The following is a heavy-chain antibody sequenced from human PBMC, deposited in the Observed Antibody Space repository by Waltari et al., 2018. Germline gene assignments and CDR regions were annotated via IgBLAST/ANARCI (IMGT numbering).Heavy chain of an antibody. V-gene: IGHV3-33*01. CDR2: IWYDGSNK. Sequence: QVQLVESGGGVVQPGRSLRLSCAASGFTFSSYGMHWVRQAPGKGLEWVAVIWYDGSNKYYADSVKGRFTISRDNSKNTLYLQMNSLRAEDTAVYYCAGANDYGDAFDIWGQGTMVTVSS. CDR3: AGANDYGDAFDI. J-gene: IGHJ3*02. CDR1: GFTFSSYG. D-gene: IGHD4-17*01.